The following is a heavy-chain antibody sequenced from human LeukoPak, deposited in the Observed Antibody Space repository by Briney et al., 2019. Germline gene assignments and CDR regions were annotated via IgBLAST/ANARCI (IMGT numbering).Heavy chain of an antibody. V-gene: IGHV3-23*01. J-gene: IGHJ4*02. D-gene: IGHD1-26*01. CDR2: ISGSGGNT. CDR3: AKDLGYSGSYYGSNY. Sequence: PGGSLILSCAASGFTFSNYAMSWVRHAPGKGLKWVSSISGSGGNTYYADSVKGRFTISRDNSKNTLYLQMNSLRAEDTAVYYCAKDLGYSGSYYGSNYWGQGTLVTVSS. CDR1: GFTFSNYA.